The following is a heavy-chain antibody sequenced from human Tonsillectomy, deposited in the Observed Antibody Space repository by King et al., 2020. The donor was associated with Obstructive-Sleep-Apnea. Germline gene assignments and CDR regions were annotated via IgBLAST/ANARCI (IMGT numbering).Heavy chain of an antibody. CDR2: INHSGST. V-gene: IGHV4-34*01. D-gene: IGHD3-10*01. J-gene: IGHJ5*02. Sequence: VQLQQWGAGLLKPSETLSLTCAVYGGSFSGYYWSWIRQPPGKGLEWIGEINHSGSTTYTPPLKGRVTISVDTSKNQFSLKLSSVTAADTAVYYCARGTGLLWFGEFWFDPWGQGTLVTVSS. CDR3: ARGTGLLWFGEFWFDP. CDR1: GGSFSGYY.